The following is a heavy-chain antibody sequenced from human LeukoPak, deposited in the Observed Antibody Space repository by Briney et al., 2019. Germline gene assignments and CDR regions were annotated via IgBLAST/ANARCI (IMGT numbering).Heavy chain of an antibody. D-gene: IGHD3-22*01. CDR3: AKKTSYYDSSGYYDY. Sequence: GSLRLSCAASGFTFSSYAMNWVRQAPGKGLEWVSAINGDGVGTFYADSVKGRFTVSRDNSKNTLYLQMNSLRAEDTAVYLCAKKTSYYDSSGYYDYWGQGTLVTVSS. V-gene: IGHV3-23*01. CDR2: INGDGVGT. J-gene: IGHJ4*02. CDR1: GFTFSSYA.